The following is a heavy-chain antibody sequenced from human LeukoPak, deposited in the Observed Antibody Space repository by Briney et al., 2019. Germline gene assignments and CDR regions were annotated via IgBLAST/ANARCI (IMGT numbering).Heavy chain of an antibody. D-gene: IGHD3-22*01. CDR2: ISGSGGST. CDR3: ARAQKKYYYDSSGYYSRDYFDY. CDR1: GFTFSSYG. V-gene: IGHV3-23*01. Sequence: GGSLRLSCAASGFTFSSYGMSWVRQAPGKGLEWVSAISGSGGSTYYADSVKGRFTISRDNSKNTLYLQMNSLRAEDTAVYYCARAQKKYYYDSSGYYSRDYFDYWGQGTLVTVSS. J-gene: IGHJ4*02.